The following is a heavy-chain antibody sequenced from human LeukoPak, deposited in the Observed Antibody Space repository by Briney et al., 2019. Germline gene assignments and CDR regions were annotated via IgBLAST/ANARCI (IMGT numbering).Heavy chain of an antibody. V-gene: IGHV1-24*01. J-gene: IGHJ4*02. D-gene: IGHD3-3*01. CDR3: ARDESHITIFGVVIIPFGY. CDR1: GYTLTELS. CDR2: FDPEDGET. Sequence: ASVKVSCKVSGYTLTELSMHWVRQAPGKGLEWMGGFDPEDGETIYAQKFQGRVTMTTDTSTSTAYMELRSLRSDDTAVYYCARDESHITIFGVVIIPFGYWGQGTLVTVSS.